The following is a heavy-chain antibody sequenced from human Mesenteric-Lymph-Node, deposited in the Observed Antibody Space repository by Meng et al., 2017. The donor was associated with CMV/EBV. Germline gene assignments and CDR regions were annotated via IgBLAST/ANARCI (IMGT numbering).Heavy chain of an antibody. J-gene: IGHJ4*02. Sequence: ASVKVSCKASGGTFSSYTINWVRQAPGQGLEWMGWINPNSGGTNYAQKFQGRVTMTRDTSISTAYMELSRLRSDDTAVYYCARAWMGSFDYWGQGTLVTVSS. V-gene: IGHV1-2*02. D-gene: IGHD3-10*01. CDR1: GGTFSSYT. CDR2: INPNSGGT. CDR3: ARAWMGSFDY.